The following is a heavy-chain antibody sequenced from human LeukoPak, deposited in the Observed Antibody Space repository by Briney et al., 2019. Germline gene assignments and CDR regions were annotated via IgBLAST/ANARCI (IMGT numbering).Heavy chain of an antibody. D-gene: IGHD6-13*01. Sequence: PGGSLRLSCAASGFTFSSYSMNWVRQAPRKGLEWVSSISSSSSYIYYADSVKGRFTISRDNAKNSLYLQMNSLRAEDTAVYYCARLAAAGQDYWGQGTLVTVSS. V-gene: IGHV3-21*01. J-gene: IGHJ4*02. CDR2: ISSSSSYI. CDR3: ARLAAAGQDY. CDR1: GFTFSSYS.